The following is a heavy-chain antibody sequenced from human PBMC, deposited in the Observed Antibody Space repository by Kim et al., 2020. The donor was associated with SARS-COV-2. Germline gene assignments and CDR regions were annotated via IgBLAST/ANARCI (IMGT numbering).Heavy chain of an antibody. CDR2: INAGNGNT. CDR3: ARSRTPLRFLEWLLYSGMDV. V-gene: IGHV1-3*01. CDR1: GYTFTSYA. Sequence: VSVKVSCKASGYTFTSYAMHWVRQAPGQRLEWMGWINAGNGNTKYSQKFQGRVTITRDTSASTAYMELSSLRSEDTAVYYCARSRTPLRFLEWLLYSGMDVWGQGTTVTVSS. J-gene: IGHJ6*02. D-gene: IGHD3-3*01.